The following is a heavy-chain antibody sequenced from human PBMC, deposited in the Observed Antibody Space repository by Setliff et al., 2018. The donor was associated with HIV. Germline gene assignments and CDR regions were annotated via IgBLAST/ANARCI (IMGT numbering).Heavy chain of an antibody. V-gene: IGHV4-34*01. D-gene: IGHD6-6*01. CDR3: ARGGGTSSPIDYHYYIDV. J-gene: IGHJ6*03. Sequence: PSETLSLTCAVYGASFNAYFWTWIRQPPGKGLEWIGEVIQSGATNYNPSLKSRLTMSVDTSKNQFSLKLTSVTAADTAVYYCARGGGTSSPIDYHYYIDVWGKGTTVTVSS. CDR2: VIQSGAT. CDR1: GASFNAYF.